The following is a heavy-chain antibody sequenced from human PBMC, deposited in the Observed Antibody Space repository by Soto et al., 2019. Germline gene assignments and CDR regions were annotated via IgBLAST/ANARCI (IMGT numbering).Heavy chain of an antibody. J-gene: IGHJ4*02. CDR1: GGSISSGGYY. CDR3: ARQGHANSNDYGDY. Sequence: PSETLSPTCTVSGGSISSGGYYWSWILQHPGKGLEWIGYIYYSGSTYYNPSLKSRVTISVDTSKNQFSLKLSSVTAADTAVYYCARQGHANSNDYGDYWGQGTLVTVSS. V-gene: IGHV4-31*03. CDR2: IYYSGST.